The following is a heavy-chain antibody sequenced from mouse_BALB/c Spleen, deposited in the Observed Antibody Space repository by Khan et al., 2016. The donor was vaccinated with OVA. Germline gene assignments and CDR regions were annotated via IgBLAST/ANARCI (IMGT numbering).Heavy chain of an antibody. V-gene: IGHV2-6-1*01. J-gene: IGHJ4*01. D-gene: IGHD2-10*01. CDR2: IWSDGST. CDR1: GFSLTNYG. Sequence: VQLQQSGPGLAAPSQSLSITCTISGFSLTNYGVHWVRQPPGKGLEWLVVIWSDGSTTYNSALKSRLTITKDNSLSQVFLKMNSLQTDDTAIYFCARQPYYHYNIMDYWGQGTSVTVSS. CDR3: ARQPYYHYNIMDY.